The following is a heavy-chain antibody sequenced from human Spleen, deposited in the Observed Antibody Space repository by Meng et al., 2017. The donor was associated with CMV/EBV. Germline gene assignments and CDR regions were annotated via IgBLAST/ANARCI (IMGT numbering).Heavy chain of an antibody. V-gene: IGHV3-43*01. CDR1: GFPFDDYT. Sequence: GGSLRLSCAASGFPFDDYTMHWVRQAPEKGLEWVSRISWDGGSTYHADSVEGRFIISRDNSRNFLYQQMNSLRADDTAVYYCAREESYTSSHLDFWGQGTLVTVSS. CDR2: ISWDGGST. CDR3: AREESYTSSHLDF. J-gene: IGHJ4*02. D-gene: IGHD6-13*01.